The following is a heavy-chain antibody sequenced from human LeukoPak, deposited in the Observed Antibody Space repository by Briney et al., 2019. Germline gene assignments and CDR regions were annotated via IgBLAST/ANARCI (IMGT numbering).Heavy chain of an antibody. Sequence: GGSLRLSCAASGFAFSAYWMHWVRRAPGRGLVWVLRINNDGSNIIYADSVKGRFTISRDNAKSTLYLQMNSLRAEDTAVYYCARTDWYHNDYWGQGTPVTVSS. CDR1: GFAFSAYW. D-gene: IGHD3-9*01. CDR3: ARTDWYHNDY. J-gene: IGHJ4*02. V-gene: IGHV3-74*01. CDR2: INNDGSNI.